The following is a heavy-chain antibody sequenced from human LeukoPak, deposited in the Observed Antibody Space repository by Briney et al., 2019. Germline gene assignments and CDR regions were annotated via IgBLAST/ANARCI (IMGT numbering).Heavy chain of an antibody. V-gene: IGHV1-18*01. D-gene: IGHD3-10*01. CDR2: ISAYNGNT. J-gene: IGHJ4*02. CDR3: ARVSHYYGSEIDY. Sequence: ASVKVSCKASGSTFSSYDISWVRKAPGQGLEWMGWISAYNGNTNYAQKLQGRVTMTTDTSTSTAYMELRSLRSDDTAVYYCARVSHYYGSEIDYWGQGTMVTVSS. CDR1: GSTFSSYD.